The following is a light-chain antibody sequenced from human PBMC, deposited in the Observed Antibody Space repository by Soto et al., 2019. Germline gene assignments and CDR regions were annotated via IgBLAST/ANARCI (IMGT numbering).Light chain of an antibody. CDR1: QSVSSSY. Sequence: EIVLTQSPGTLSLSPGERATLSCRASQSVSSSYLAWYQQKPGQAPRLLIYGASSRATGIPDRFSGSGSGTDFTLTSSRLEPEEFAVYCCQQYGSSITFGQGTRLEIK. CDR2: GAS. J-gene: IGKJ5*01. CDR3: QQYGSSIT. V-gene: IGKV3-20*01.